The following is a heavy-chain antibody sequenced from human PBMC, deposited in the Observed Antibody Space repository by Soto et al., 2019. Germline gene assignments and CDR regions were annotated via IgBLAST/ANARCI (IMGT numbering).Heavy chain of an antibody. CDR1: GYTFTGYY. Sequence: QVQLVQSGAEVKKPGASVKVSCKASGYTFTGYYMHWVRQAPGQGLEWMGWINPNSGGTNYAQKFQVWVTMTRDTSIITAYMELSRLRSDDTAVYYCARGPDYDFWSGSFDPWGQGTLVTVSS. CDR2: INPNSGGT. CDR3: ARGPDYDFWSGSFDP. D-gene: IGHD3-3*01. V-gene: IGHV1-2*04. J-gene: IGHJ5*02.